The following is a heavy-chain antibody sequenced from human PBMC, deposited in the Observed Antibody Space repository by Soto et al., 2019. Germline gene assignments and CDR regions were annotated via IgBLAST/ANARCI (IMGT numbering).Heavy chain of an antibody. V-gene: IGHV5-10-1*01. CDR2: IDPSDSYT. D-gene: IGHD6-13*01. J-gene: IGHJ2*01. CDR3: VRQDSSSFYWYFDL. Sequence: GESLKISCKGSGYSFTSYWFSWVRQMPGKGLEWMGRIDPSDSYTNYSPSFQGHVTISADKSISTAYLKWSSLKASDTAMYYCVRQDSSSFYWYFDLWGRGTLVTVSS. CDR1: GYSFTSYW.